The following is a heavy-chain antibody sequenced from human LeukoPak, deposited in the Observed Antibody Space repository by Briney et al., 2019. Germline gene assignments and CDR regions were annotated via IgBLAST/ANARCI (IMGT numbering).Heavy chain of an antibody. J-gene: IGHJ4*02. CDR2: IYYSGST. CDR3: ARVGTRVRGVSLGYYFDY. V-gene: IGHV4-59*12. D-gene: IGHD3-10*01. CDR1: GGSISSYY. Sequence: SETLSLTCTVSGGSISSYYWSWIRQPPGKGLEWVGYIYYSGSTYYNPSLKSRVTISVDTSKNQFSLKLSSVTAADTAVYYCARVGTRVRGVSLGYYFDYWGQGTLVTVSS.